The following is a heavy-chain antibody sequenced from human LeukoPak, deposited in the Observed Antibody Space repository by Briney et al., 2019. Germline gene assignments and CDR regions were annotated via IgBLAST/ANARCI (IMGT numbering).Heavy chain of an antibody. V-gene: IGHV4-38-2*02. D-gene: IGHD6-19*01. CDR3: ARANPAVAPYYYYYYYMDV. Sequence: SETLSLTCTVSGYSISSGYYWGWIRQPPGKGLEWIGSIYHSGSTYYNPSLKSRVTISVDTSKNQFSLKLSSVTAADTAVYYCARANPAVAPYYYYYYYMDVWGKGTTVTVSS. J-gene: IGHJ6*03. CDR2: IYHSGST. CDR1: GYSISSGYY.